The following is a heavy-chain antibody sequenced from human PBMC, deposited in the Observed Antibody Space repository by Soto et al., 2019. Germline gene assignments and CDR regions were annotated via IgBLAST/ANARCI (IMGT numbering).Heavy chain of an antibody. D-gene: IGHD6-6*01. CDR2: IYWDDDK. CDR3: AHSPYSSSSYYFDY. V-gene: IGHV2-5*02. Sequence: QITLKESGPTLVKPTQTLTLTCTFSGFSLSTSGVGVGWIRQPPGKALEWLELIYWDDDKRDSPFLKSRRTITKETRKNRVVLTMTYMDPVDTSTYYCAHSPYSSSSYYFDYWGQGTLGTVSS. J-gene: IGHJ4*02. CDR1: GFSLSTSGVG.